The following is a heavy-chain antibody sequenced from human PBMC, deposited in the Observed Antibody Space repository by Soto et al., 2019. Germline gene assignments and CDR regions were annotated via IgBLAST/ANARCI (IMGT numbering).Heavy chain of an antibody. J-gene: IGHJ4*02. D-gene: IGHD1-7*01. Sequence: QVQLVQSGAEVKKPGASVKVSCKASGYTFTSYGISWVRQAPGQGLEWMGWISAYNGNTNYAQKLQGRVTMTTDTSTSTAYMELRSLRSDDTAMYYCARDALAGRYNWNWGADYWGQGTLVTVSS. CDR1: GYTFTSYG. CDR3: ARDALAGRYNWNWGADY. CDR2: ISAYNGNT. V-gene: IGHV1-18*04.